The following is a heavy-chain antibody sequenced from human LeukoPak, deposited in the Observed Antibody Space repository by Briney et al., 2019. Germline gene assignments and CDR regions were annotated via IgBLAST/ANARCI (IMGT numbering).Heavy chain of an antibody. J-gene: IGHJ4*02. V-gene: IGHV1-2*02. CDR2: INPNSGGT. D-gene: IGHD1-26*01. CDR3: VRVLVPDSGSYYGY. CDR1: GYTFTSYG. Sequence: ASVKVSCKASGYTFTSYGISWVRQAPGQGLEWMGWINPNSGGTNYAQQFQGRVTMTRDTSISTAYMELSRLTSDDTAVYYCVRVLVPDSGSYYGYWGQGTLVTVSS.